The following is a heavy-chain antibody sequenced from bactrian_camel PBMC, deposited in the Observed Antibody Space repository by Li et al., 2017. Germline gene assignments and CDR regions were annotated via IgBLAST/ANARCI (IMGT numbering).Heavy chain of an antibody. CDR2: INSGGGST. Sequence: QLVESGGGSVQSGGSLKLSCAASGFAFSESRMSWVRQVPGKELEWVSAINSGGGSTYYGDYVKGRFIISRDNAKNTLYLQLNSLKTEDSAMYYCTKGTGCGPGFAYWGQGTQVTVS. CDR3: TKGTGCGPGFAY. J-gene: IGHJ6*01. V-gene: IGHV3S40*01. CDR1: GFAFSESR. D-gene: IGHD5*01.